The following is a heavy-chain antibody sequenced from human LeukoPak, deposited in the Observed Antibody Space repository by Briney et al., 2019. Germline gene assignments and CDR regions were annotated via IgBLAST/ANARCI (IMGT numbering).Heavy chain of an antibody. V-gene: IGHV3-53*01. Sequence: GGSLRLSCAASGFTVSSNYMSWVRQAPGKGLEWVSVIYSGGTTNHADSVKGRFTVSRDNSKNTLYLQMNSLRAEDTAVYYCARDLRKYQLLRYYYYYGMDVWGQGTTVTVSS. D-gene: IGHD2-2*01. CDR2: IYSGGTT. CDR1: GFTVSSNY. J-gene: IGHJ6*02. CDR3: ARDLRKYQLLRYYYYYGMDV.